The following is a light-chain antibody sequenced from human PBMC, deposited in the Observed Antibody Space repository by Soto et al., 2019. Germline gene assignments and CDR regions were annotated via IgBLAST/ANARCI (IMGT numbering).Light chain of an antibody. CDR2: WAS. J-gene: IGKJ5*01. Sequence: DIVVTQSPDSLALSLGERATINCKSSQSVLSSSNNKNYLSWFQQKPGQPPKLLIYWASTRESGVPDRFSGSASGTDFTLTISSLQAEDVAVYYCQQYFSAPITFGQGIRLDIK. V-gene: IGKV4-1*01. CDR1: QSVLSSSNNKNY. CDR3: QQYFSAPIT.